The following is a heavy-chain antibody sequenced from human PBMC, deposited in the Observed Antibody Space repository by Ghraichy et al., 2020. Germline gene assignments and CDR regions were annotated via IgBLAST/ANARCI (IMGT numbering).Heavy chain of an antibody. J-gene: IGHJ6*02. V-gene: IGHV3-48*02. D-gene: IGHD4-23*01. CDR1: GFTFSSYS. CDR2: ISSSSSTI. CDR3: ARERVRRDYYYGMDV. Sequence: GESLNISCAASGFTFSSYSMNWVRQAPGKGLEWVSYISSSSSTIYYADSVKGRFTISRDNAKNSLYLQMNSLRDEDTAVYYCARERVRRDYYYGMDVWGQGTTVTVSS.